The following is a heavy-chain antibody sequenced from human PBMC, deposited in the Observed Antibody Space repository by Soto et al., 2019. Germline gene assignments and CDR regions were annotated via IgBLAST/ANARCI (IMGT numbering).Heavy chain of an antibody. CDR1: GFSLSTHW. J-gene: IGHJ4*02. D-gene: IGHD3-22*01. Sequence: GGSLRLSCAASGFSLSTHWMHWVRQVPGKGLVWVSRINGDGSQTTYADSVRGRLTVSRDNAKNTLYLQMNNLRVEDTAVYYCAGDPPYDSTVPGDYWGQGTLVTVSS. CDR2: INGDGSQT. CDR3: AGDPPYDSTVPGDY. V-gene: IGHV3-74*01.